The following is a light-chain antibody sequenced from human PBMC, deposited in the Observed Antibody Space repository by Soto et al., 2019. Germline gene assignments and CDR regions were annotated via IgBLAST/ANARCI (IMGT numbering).Light chain of an antibody. J-gene: IGKJ4*01. CDR1: QSVSSSF. CDR3: QQYGSSPLT. V-gene: IGKV3-20*01. Sequence: EIVLTQSPGTLSLSPGERATLSCRASQSVSSSFLAWYQQKPGQAPRLLIYGASSRATGIPDRFSGSGSGTDFTLTISRLEPEDGAVYCCQQYGSSPLTFGGGTKVEIK. CDR2: GAS.